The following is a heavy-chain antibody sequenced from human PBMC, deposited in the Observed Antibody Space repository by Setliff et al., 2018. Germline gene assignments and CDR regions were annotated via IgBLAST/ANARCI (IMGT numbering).Heavy chain of an antibody. Sequence: SETLSLTCNVSGVSISSYYWSWIRQPPGKGLESIGRIYASGSTNYNPSPKSRVTISVDMSKNQFSLKLSSVTAADTAVYYCARESYYYYMDVWGKGTTVTVSS. CDR3: ARESYYYYMDV. J-gene: IGHJ6*03. CDR2: IYASGST. V-gene: IGHV4-4*08. CDR1: GVSISSYY.